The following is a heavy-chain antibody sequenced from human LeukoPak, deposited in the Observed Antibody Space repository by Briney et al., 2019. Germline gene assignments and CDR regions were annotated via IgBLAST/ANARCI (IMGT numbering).Heavy chain of an antibody. CDR3: ARVDTGMDV. V-gene: IGHV1-18*01. Sequence: ASVKVSCKASGYTFTSYGISWVRQAPGQGLEWMGWISAYNGNTNYAQKLQGRVTMTRNTSISTAYMELSSLRSEDTAVYYCARVDTGMDVWGQGTTVTVSS. CDR1: GYTFTSYG. CDR2: ISAYNGNT. D-gene: IGHD5-18*01. J-gene: IGHJ6*02.